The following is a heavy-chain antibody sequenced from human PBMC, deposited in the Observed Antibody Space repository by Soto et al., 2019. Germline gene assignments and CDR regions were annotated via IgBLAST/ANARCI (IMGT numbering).Heavy chain of an antibody. D-gene: IGHD3-9*01. Sequence: EVQLLESGGGLVQPGGSLRLSCEASGFTFTSYALSWVRQSPGKGLEWVSAISRTGENTHYADSVKGRFTISRDNSRTTLYLQMNSPRAEDTAVYYCVKLRTDWVHDAFEMWGQGTMVTVSS. CDR1: GFTFTSYA. J-gene: IGHJ3*02. CDR2: ISRTGENT. CDR3: VKLRTDWVHDAFEM. V-gene: IGHV3-23*01.